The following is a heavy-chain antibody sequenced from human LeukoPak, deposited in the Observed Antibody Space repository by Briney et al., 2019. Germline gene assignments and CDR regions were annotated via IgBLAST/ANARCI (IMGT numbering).Heavy chain of an antibody. CDR2: IQHDGGTK. Sequence: GGSLRLSCAASAFSIRGHNMHWVRQAPGKGLEWVSFIQHDGGTKLYVDSVKGRFIISRDNSKNTLYLQMNSLRIEDTAVYYCAKDLGSGRYAFDIWGQGTTVTVSS. CDR1: AFSIRGHN. V-gene: IGHV3-30*02. J-gene: IGHJ3*02. D-gene: IGHD3-10*01. CDR3: AKDLGSGRYAFDI.